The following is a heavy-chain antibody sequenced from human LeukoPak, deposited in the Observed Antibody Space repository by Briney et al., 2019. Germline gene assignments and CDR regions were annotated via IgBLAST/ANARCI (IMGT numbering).Heavy chain of an antibody. Sequence: GKSLRLSCAASGFTFSSYAMHWVRQAPGKGLEWVAVTSFDGSEVFFADSVRGRFTISRDNSKDTVYLQINSLRAEDTAVYHCARGGAAAAVGSFDYWGQETLVTVSS. V-gene: IGHV3-30-3*01. J-gene: IGHJ4*02. D-gene: IGHD6-13*01. CDR2: TSFDGSEV. CDR1: GFTFSSYA. CDR3: ARGGAAAAVGSFDY.